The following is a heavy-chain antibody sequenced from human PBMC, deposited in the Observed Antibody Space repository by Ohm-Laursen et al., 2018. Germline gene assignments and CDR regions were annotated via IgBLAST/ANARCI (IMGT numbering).Heavy chain of an antibody. V-gene: IGHV1-8*01. CDR3: ARAVRNQLVSDY. J-gene: IGHJ4*02. CDR2: MNPNSGNTGYSGDT. D-gene: IGHD2-2*01. CDR1: GYTFSTYD. Sequence: ASVKVSCKTSGYTFSTYDIVWVRQAAGQGPEWMGWMNPNSGNTGYSGDTGYQHKFRGRITMTRDTSISTAYMELSGLTSEDTATYYCARAVRNQLVSDYWGQGTLVTVSS.